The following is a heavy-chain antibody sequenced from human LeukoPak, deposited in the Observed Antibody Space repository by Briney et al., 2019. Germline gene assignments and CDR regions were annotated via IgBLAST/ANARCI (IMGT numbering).Heavy chain of an antibody. CDR3: AKRPPAYYYDSSGYYGGYFDY. Sequence: GGSLRLSCAASGFTFSTYGMHWVRQAPGKRLEWVAFIRYDGSNKYYADSVKGRFTISRDNSKNTLYLQMNSLRAEDTAVYYCAKRPPAYYYDSSGYYGGYFDYRGQGTLVTVSP. D-gene: IGHD3-22*01. CDR1: GFTFSTYG. V-gene: IGHV3-30*02. CDR2: IRYDGSNK. J-gene: IGHJ4*02.